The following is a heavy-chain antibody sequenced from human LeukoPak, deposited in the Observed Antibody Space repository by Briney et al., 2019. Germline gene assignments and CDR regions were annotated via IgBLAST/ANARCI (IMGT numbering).Heavy chain of an antibody. CDR3: AASITMFDY. J-gene: IGHJ4*02. Sequence: GGSLRLSCAASGFTFSRYWMSWVRQAPGKGLEWVANIKEDGSVKYYVESVKGLFTISRDNAKNSLYLQMNSLRAEDTAVYYCAASITMFDYWGQGTLVTVSS. D-gene: IGHD3-10*01. CDR2: IKEDGSVK. V-gene: IGHV3-7*02. CDR1: GFTFSRYW.